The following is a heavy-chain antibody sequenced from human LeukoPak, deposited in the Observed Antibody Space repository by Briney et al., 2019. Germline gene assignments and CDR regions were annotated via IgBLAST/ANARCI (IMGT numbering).Heavy chain of an antibody. J-gene: IGHJ4*02. CDR2: IYYSGST. D-gene: IGHD3-10*01. CDR3: ARVVYSGSWGYFDY. V-gene: IGHV4-59*01. Sequence: SETLSLTCTVSGGSMSTYYWSWIRQSPRKGLEWIGHIYYSGSTSYNPSLKSRLTISIDTSKTQFYLKLSSVTAADTAVYYCARVVYSGSWGYFDYWGQGILVTVSS. CDR1: GGSMSTYY.